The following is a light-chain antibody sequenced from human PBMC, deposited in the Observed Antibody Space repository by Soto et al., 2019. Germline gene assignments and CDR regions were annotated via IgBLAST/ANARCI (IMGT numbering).Light chain of an antibody. CDR3: QQYYTTPFT. Sequence: DIVMTQSPDSLAVSLGERATINCKSSQSVLYSSKNKNYLAWYQQKPGQVPKLLIYWASTRESGVPDRFSGSGSGTDFTLTIISLQAEDVAVYYCQQYYTTPFTFCPGTKVHI. V-gene: IGKV4-1*01. CDR1: QSVLYSSKNKNY. CDR2: WAS. J-gene: IGKJ3*01.